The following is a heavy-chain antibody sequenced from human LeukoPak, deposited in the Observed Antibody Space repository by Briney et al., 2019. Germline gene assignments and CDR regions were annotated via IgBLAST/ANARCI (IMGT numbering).Heavy chain of an antibody. Sequence: PGGSLRLSCAASGFTFSGSAMHWVRQASGQGLEWVGRIRSKANSYATAYAASVKGRFTISRDDSKNTAYLQMNSLKTEDTAVYYCTDCSSTSCYDGNYYMDVWGKGTTVTVSS. D-gene: IGHD2-2*01. CDR3: TDCSSTSCYDGNYYMDV. CDR2: IRSKANSYAT. V-gene: IGHV3-73*01. J-gene: IGHJ6*03. CDR1: GFTFSGSA.